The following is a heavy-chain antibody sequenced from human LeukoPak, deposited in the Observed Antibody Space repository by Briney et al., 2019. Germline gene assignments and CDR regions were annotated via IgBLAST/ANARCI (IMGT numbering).Heavy chain of an antibody. D-gene: IGHD3-22*01. Sequence: SQTLSLTCTVSGGSISSGGYYWSWIRQHPGEGLEWIGYIYYSGSTYHNPSLKSRVTISVDTSKNQFSLKLSSVTAADTAVYYCARYLKGHYDSSGYLDYWGQGTLVTVSS. V-gene: IGHV4-31*03. J-gene: IGHJ4*02. CDR2: IYYSGST. CDR3: ARYLKGHYDSSGYLDY. CDR1: GGSISSGGYY.